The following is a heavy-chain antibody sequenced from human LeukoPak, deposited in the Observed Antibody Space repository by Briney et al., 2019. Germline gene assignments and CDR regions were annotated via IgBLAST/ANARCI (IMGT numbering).Heavy chain of an antibody. CDR2: IYYSGST. CDR1: GGSISSGGYY. V-gene: IGHV4-31*03. CDR3: TRWSKNYGGNPYYFDY. Sequence: SESLSLTCTVSGGSISSGGYYWSWIRQHPGKGLEWIGYIYYSGSTYYNPSLKSRVTISVDTSKTQFSLKLSSVTAADTAVYYCTRWSKNYGGNPYYFDYWGQGTLVTVSS. D-gene: IGHD4-23*01. J-gene: IGHJ4*02.